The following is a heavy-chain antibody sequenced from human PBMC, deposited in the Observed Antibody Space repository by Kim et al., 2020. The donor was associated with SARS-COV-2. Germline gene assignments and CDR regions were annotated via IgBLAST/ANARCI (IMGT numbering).Heavy chain of an antibody. Sequence: SETLSLTCTVSGGSISSSSYYWGWIRQPPGKGLEWIGSIYYSGSTYYNPSLKSRVTISVDTSKNQFSLKLSSVTAADTAVYYCARPRAARPAPGFDPWGQGTLVTVSS. CDR3: ARPRAARPAPGFDP. CDR1: GGSISSSSYY. V-gene: IGHV4-39*01. D-gene: IGHD6-6*01. J-gene: IGHJ5*02. CDR2: IYYSGST.